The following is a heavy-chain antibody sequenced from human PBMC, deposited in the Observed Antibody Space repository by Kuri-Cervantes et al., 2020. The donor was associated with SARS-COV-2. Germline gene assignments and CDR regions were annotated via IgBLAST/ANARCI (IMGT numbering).Heavy chain of an antibody. CDR3: ARAYGFLRYIYYMDV. V-gene: IGHV4-39*07. Sequence: SETLSLTCTVSGGSISSSSYYWGWIRQPPGKGLEWIGEVNHSGSTNYNSSLKSRVTMSVDTSTKQFSLNLNSVTAADTAVYYCARAYGFLRYIYYMDVWGRGTTVTVSS. CDR1: GGSISSSSYY. J-gene: IGHJ6*03. D-gene: IGHD4-17*01. CDR2: VNHSGST.